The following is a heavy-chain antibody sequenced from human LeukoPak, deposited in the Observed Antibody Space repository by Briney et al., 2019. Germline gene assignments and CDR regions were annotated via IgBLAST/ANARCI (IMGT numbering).Heavy chain of an antibody. CDR1: GFTTHYW. V-gene: IGHV3-7*01. CDR2: IDRDGRVQ. CDR3: TGGSDKVLSGEYCYYMDV. D-gene: IGHD2/OR15-2a*01. J-gene: IGHJ6*03. Sequence: PAGSLRLSCTASGFTTHYWLNWVRQSPGKGLERVANIDRDGRVQHYVHSVEGRFTISRDSAKNSLDLQMHILRAEDTAVYYCTGGSDKVLSGEYCYYMDVWGKGTTVTVSS.